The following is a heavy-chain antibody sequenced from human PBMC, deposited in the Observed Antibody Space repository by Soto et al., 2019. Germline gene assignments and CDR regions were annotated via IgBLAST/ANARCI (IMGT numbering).Heavy chain of an antibody. CDR2: IDPSDSYT. J-gene: IGHJ6*02. CDR3: ASQPLGYCSSTSCSHEGYYYYGMDV. CDR1: GYSFTSYW. D-gene: IGHD2-2*01. V-gene: IGHV5-10-1*01. Sequence: GESLKISCKGSGYSFTSYWISWVRQMPGKGLEWMGRIDPSDSYTNYSPSFQGHVTISADKSISTAYLQWSSLKASDTAMYYCASQPLGYCSSTSCSHEGYYYYGMDVWGQGTTVTVS.